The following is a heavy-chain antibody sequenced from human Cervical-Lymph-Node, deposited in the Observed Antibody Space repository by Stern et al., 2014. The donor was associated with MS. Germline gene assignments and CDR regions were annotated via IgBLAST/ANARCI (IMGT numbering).Heavy chain of an antibody. CDR2: MNPSGGST. CDR1: GYTFTSNY. V-gene: IGHV1-46*03. CDR3: ARVSGGSWQHYYYGMDV. D-gene: IGHD2-15*01. J-gene: IGHJ6*02. Sequence: MQLVESGAEVKKPGASVKVSCKASGYTFTSNYMHWVRQAPGQGLEWMGIMNPSGGSTTYAQKFQGRVTMTTDTSTSTVYMELSSLRSEDTAVYYCARVSGGSWQHYYYGMDVWGQGTTVTVSS.